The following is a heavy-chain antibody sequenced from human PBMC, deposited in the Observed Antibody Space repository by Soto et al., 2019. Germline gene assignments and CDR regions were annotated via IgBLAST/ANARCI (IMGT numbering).Heavy chain of an antibody. D-gene: IGHD2-2*01. CDR1: GGTFSSYA. CDR3: ARTPCSSTSCETYYYYYYGMDV. CDR2: IIPIFGTA. V-gene: IGHV1-69*01. Sequence: QVQLVQSGAEVKKPGSSAKVSCKASGGTFSSYAISWVRQAPGQGLEWMGGIIPIFGTANYAQKFQGRVTITADESTSTAYMELSSLRSEDTAVYYCARTPCSSTSCETYYYYYYGMDVWGQGTTVTVSS. J-gene: IGHJ6*02.